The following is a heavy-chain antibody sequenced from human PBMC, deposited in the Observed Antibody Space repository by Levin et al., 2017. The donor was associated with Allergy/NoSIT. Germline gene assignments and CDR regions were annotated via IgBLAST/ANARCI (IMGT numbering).Heavy chain of an antibody. V-gene: IGHV4-59*01. CDR2: IYYSGST. Sequence: SETLSLTCTVSGGSISSYYWSWIRQPPGKGLEWIGYIYYSGSTNYNPSLKSRVTISVDTSKNQFSLKLSSVTAADTAVYYCARDLVEGIVVRRHAFDIWGQGTMVTVSS. D-gene: IGHD3-22*01. J-gene: IGHJ3*02. CDR3: ARDLVEGIVVRRHAFDI. CDR1: GGSISSYY.